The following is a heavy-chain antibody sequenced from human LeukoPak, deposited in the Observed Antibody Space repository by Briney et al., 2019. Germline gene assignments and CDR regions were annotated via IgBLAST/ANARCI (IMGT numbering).Heavy chain of an antibody. CDR1: GGPISSGSYY. D-gene: IGHD3-22*01. CDR2: IYTSGST. J-gene: IGHJ4*02. CDR3: ARDQGWYYDSSWVFDY. Sequence: PSQTLSLTCTVSGGPISSGSYYWSWIRQPAGKGLEWIGRIYTSGSTNYNPSLKSRVTISVDTSKNQFSLKLSSVTAADTAVYYCARDQGWYYDSSWVFDYWGQGTLVTVSS. V-gene: IGHV4-61*02.